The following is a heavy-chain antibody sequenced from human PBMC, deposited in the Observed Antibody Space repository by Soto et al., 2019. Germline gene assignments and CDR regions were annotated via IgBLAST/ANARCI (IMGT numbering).Heavy chain of an antibody. Sequence: ASVKVSCKASGYTFTALYMNWVRQAPVQGLERMGWVNPNTGLTKYAQKFQGRVSMTRDTSINTAYMELSGLTSDDTAVYYCTTLRLDPWGQGTLVTVSS. V-gene: IGHV1-2*02. J-gene: IGHJ5*02. CDR3: TTLRLDP. CDR2: VNPNTGLT. CDR1: GYTFTALY. D-gene: IGHD3-9*01.